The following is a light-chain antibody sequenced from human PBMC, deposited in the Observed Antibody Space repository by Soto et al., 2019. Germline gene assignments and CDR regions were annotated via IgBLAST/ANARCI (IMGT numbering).Light chain of an antibody. CDR1: RILLYTNGETY. CDR2: EVS. V-gene: IGKV2D-29*01. CDR3: MQSIELPLT. Sequence: DVVVTQTPLSLSVTPGQPASISCKSIRILLYTNGETYLYWYLQRPGQPPQPLIYEVSNRFSGVPDRFSGGGSGTDFTLKISRVEAEDVSVYYCMQSIELPLTFGGGTKVDIK. J-gene: IGKJ4*01.